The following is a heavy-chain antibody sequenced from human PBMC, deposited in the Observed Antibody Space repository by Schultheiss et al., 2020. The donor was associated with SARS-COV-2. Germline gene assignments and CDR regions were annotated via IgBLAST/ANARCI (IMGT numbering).Heavy chain of an antibody. CDR1: GFTVSSNY. J-gene: IGHJ5*01. V-gene: IGHV3-53*05. Sequence: GGSLRLSCAASGFTVSSNYMSWVRQAPGKGLEWVSVIHTGGRTHYADSVKGRFTISRDNSKTTLYLQMNSLRAEDTAVYYCAIDPNWGSGDSWGQGTLVTVSS. D-gene: IGHD7-27*01. CDR2: IHTGGRT. CDR3: AIDPNWGSGDS.